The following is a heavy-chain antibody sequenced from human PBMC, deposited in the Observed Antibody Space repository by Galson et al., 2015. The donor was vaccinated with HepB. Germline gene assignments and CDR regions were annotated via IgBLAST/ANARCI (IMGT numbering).Heavy chain of an antibody. D-gene: IGHD3-10*01. CDR2: INGDGSNT. V-gene: IGHV3-74*01. Sequence: SLRLSCAASGFTFSNYWMHWVRQAPGKGLVWVSGINGDGSNTRYADSVKGRFTISRDNAKNTLYLQMNSLRAEDTAVYYCARYYDFWGQGTLVTVSS. CDR1: GFTFSNYW. CDR3: ARYYDF. J-gene: IGHJ4*02.